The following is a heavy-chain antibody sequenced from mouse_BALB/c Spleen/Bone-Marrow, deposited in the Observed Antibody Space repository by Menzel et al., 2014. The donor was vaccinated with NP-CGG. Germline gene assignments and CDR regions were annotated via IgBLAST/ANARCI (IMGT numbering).Heavy chain of an antibody. D-gene: IGHD1-1*01. CDR3: ARGDIYYCPREYFDF. CDR2: IYPGDGDT. V-gene: IGHV1-80*01. Sequence: VQLVESGAELVRPGSSVKISCKASGYVFSTYWMHWVKQRPGQGLEWIGQIYPGDGDTNYNGKFKTKATLTADKSSSTAYMRLSSLTSEDSAVFFCARGDIYYCPREYFDFWGQGTTLTVSS. J-gene: IGHJ2*01. CDR1: GYVFSTYW.